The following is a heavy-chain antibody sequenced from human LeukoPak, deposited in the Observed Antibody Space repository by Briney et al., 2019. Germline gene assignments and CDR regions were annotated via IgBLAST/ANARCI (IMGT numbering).Heavy chain of an antibody. D-gene: IGHD3-22*01. J-gene: IGHJ4*02. Sequence: HAGGSLRLSCAASGFTFSSYGMHWVRQAPGKGLEWVAFIRYDGSNKYYADSVKGRFTISRDNSKNTLYLQMNSLRAEDTAVYYCAKDPGLMTYYYDSSGYSYHDYWGQGTLVTVSS. CDR2: IRYDGSNK. CDR3: AKDPGLMTYYYDSSGYSYHDY. V-gene: IGHV3-30*02. CDR1: GFTFSSYG.